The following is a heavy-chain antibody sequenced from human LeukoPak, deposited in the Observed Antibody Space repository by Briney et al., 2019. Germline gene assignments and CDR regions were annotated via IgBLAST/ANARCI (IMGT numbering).Heavy chain of an antibody. Sequence: ASVKVSCKASGYTFTGYYIQWVRQVPGQGLEWMGWINPNSGGTNYAQKFQGRVTMTRDTSISTAYMELSRLRSDDTAVYYCARDLWTYYDFWSGTYYYYYYGMDVWGQGITVTVSS. CDR3: ARDLWTYYDFWSGTYYYYYYGMDV. V-gene: IGHV1-2*02. D-gene: IGHD3-3*01. CDR2: INPNSGGT. CDR1: GYTFTGYY. J-gene: IGHJ6*02.